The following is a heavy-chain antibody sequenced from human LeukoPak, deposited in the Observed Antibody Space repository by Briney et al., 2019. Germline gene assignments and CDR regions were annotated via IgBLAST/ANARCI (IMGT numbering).Heavy chain of an antibody. CDR2: INPSGGAT. J-gene: IGHJ4*02. D-gene: IGHD6-19*01. CDR3: ARWGRGHSIGWYVGTSDY. CDR1: GYTFTSNY. V-gene: IGHV1-46*01. Sequence: ASVTVSCKASGYTFTSNYMHWVRQAPGQGLEWMGVINPSGGATNYAQKFQGRVTMTRDTSTSTVYMELGSLRSEDTAVYYCARWGRGHSIGWYVGTSDYWGQGTLVTISS.